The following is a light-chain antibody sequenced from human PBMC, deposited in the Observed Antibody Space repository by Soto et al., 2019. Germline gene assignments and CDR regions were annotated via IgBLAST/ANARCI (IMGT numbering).Light chain of an antibody. Sequence: EIVLTQSPATLSLSPGERATLSCRASQSISGYLAWYQHRPGRAPRLLINDASNRATGIPDRFSGRGSGTDFTLTISSLEPEDFAVYSCQQRASWPLTFGGGTALE. J-gene: IGKJ4*01. CDR3: QQRASWPLT. V-gene: IGKV3-11*01. CDR2: DAS. CDR1: QSISGY.